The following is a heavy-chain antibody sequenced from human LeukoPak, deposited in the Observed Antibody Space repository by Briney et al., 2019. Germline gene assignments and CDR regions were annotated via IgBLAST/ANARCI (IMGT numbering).Heavy chain of an antibody. CDR2: ISYDGSDK. J-gene: IGHJ6*03. V-gene: IGHV3-30*19. CDR1: GFTFSSYG. CDR3: ARDYSPMTTVSRTYYFFHLDV. Sequence: GGSLRLSCAASGFTFSSYGMHWVRQAPGKELEWVAFISYDGSDKYYADSVKGRFTISRDDSKSALYLHMNSLRAEDTAVYYCARDYSPMTTVSRTYYFFHLDVWGEGTTVTVSS. D-gene: IGHD4-11*01.